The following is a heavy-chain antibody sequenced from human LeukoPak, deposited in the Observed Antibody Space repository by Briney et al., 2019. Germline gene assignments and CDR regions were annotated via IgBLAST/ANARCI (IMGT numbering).Heavy chain of an antibody. CDR1: GFTFSSYG. J-gene: IGHJ6*01. D-gene: IGHD5-18*01. CDR2: IRSDGSNK. V-gene: IGHV3-30*02. CDR3: ANEGSYSYRYYYFYFIDV. Sequence: GGSLRLSCAASGFTFSSYGMHSVRQAPGKGLEWVPFIRSDGSNKYYADSVKGRFTISRDNSKNTLYLQMNSLRVEDTAIYYCANEGSYSYRYYYFYFIDVCGKGTTVTVSS.